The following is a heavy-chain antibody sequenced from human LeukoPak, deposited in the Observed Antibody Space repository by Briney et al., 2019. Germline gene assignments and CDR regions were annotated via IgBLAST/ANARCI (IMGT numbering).Heavy chain of an antibody. Sequence: GGSLRLSCAASGFTFSSYSMSWVRQAPGKGLEGVSAVSGSGGSTYYADSVKGRFTISRDNSKNTLYLQMNSLRAEDTAVYYCAKGGHSGSYYPPVDFDYWGQGTLVTVSS. V-gene: IGHV3-23*01. CDR3: AKGGHSGSYYPPVDFDY. CDR1: GFTFSSYS. J-gene: IGHJ4*02. D-gene: IGHD1-26*01. CDR2: VSGSGGST.